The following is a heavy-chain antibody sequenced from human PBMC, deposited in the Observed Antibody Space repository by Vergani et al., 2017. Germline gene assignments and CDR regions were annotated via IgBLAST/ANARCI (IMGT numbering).Heavy chain of an antibody. Sequence: QVQLVESGGGVVQPGRSLRPSCAASGFTFSSYGMHWVRQAPGKGLEWVAVIWYDGSNKYYADSVKGRFTSSRDNSKNTLYLQMNSLRAEDTAVYYCAKDHRAYYYDSSGYGNFDYWGQGTLVTVSS. CDR3: AKDHRAYYYDSSGYGNFDY. CDR2: IWYDGSNK. J-gene: IGHJ4*02. CDR1: GFTFSSYG. V-gene: IGHV3-33*06. D-gene: IGHD3-22*01.